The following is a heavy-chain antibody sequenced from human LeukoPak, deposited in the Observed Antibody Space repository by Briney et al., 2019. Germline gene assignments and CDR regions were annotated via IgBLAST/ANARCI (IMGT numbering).Heavy chain of an antibody. D-gene: IGHD3-22*01. Sequence: GASVKVSCKASGGTFSSYAISWVRQAPGQGLEWMGRIIPILGIANYAQKFQGRVTITADESTSTAYMELSSLRSEDTAVYYCARVAYYYDSSGYYPDYWGQGTLVTVSS. V-gene: IGHV1-69*04. CDR2: IIPILGIA. CDR3: ARVAYYYDSSGYYPDY. J-gene: IGHJ4*02. CDR1: GGTFSSYA.